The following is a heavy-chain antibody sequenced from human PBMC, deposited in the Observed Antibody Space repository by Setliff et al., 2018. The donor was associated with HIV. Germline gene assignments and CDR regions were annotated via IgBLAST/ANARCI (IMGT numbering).Heavy chain of an antibody. CDR2: IYFSGST. J-gene: IGHJ6*03. CDR3: ATRPDGATGNYFYMDV. V-gene: IGHV4-39*01. Sequence: SETLSLTCAVSGGSISNSSHYWGWIRQAPGKGLEWIANIYFSGSTYSNPSLKSRVTISVDTSKNQFSLMLSSVTAADTAVYFCATRPDGATGNYFYMDVWAKGPRSPSP. CDR1: GGSISNSSHY. D-gene: IGHD4-17*01.